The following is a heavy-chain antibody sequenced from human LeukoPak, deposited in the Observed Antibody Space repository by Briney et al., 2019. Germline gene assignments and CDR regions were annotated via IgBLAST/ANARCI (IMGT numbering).Heavy chain of an antibody. J-gene: IGHJ5*02. CDR3: ARLRRQLWLRAPRNWFDP. Sequence: GESLKISCKGSGYSFTSYWIGWVRQMPGKGLEWMGIIYPGDSDTRYSPSFQGQVTISADKSISTAYPQWSSLKASDTAMYYCARLRRQLWLRAPRNWFDPWGQGTLVTVSS. D-gene: IGHD5-18*01. CDR1: GYSFTSYW. V-gene: IGHV5-51*01. CDR2: IYPGDSDT.